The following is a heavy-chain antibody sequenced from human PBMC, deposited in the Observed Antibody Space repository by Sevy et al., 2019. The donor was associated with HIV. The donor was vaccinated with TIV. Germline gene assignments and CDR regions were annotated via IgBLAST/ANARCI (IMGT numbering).Heavy chain of an antibody. CDR2: ISGSGGST. J-gene: IGHJ3*02. V-gene: IGHV3-23*01. Sequence: GGSLRLSCAASGFTFSSYAMSWVRQAPGKGLEWVSAISGSGGSTYYADSVKGRFTISRDNSKNTLYLQMNSLRAEDTAVYHCAKGVNQMWNAFDIWGQGTMVTVSS. CDR1: GFTFSSYA. CDR3: AKGVNQMWNAFDI. D-gene: IGHD1-1*01.